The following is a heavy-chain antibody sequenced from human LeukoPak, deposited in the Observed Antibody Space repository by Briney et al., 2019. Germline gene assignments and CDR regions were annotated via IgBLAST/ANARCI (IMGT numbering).Heavy chain of an antibody. CDR3: ARDVYSSGYYGQN. CDR2: ISYDGSSK. Sequence: PGGSLRLSCAASAFTFSSYAMYWVRQAPGRGLEWVAVISYDGSSKYSADSVKGRFTISRDNSKSTLFLQMNSLRADDTAVYYCARDVYSSGYYGQNWGQGILVTVSS. CDR1: AFTFSSYA. V-gene: IGHV3-30*04. J-gene: IGHJ4*02. D-gene: IGHD3-22*01.